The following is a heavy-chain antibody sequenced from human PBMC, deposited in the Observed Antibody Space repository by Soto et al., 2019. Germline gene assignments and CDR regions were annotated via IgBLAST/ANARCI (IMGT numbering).Heavy chain of an antibody. J-gene: IGHJ6*02. CDR3: ARSRIAAAGTGDYYGMDV. V-gene: IGHV1-2*04. CDR2: INPNSGGT. Sequence: ASVKVSCKASGYTFTGYYMHWVRQAPGQGLEWMGWINPNSGGTNYAQKFQGWVTMTRDTSISTAYMELSRLRSDDTAVYYCARSRIAAAGTGDYYGMDVWSQGTTVTVSS. D-gene: IGHD6-13*01. CDR1: GYTFTGYY.